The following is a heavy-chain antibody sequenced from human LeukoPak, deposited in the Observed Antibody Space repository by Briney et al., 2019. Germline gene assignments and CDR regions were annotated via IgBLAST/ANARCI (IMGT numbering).Heavy chain of an antibody. CDR3: ARVSTNDRRNAFDI. V-gene: IGHV3-64*01. Sequence: GGSLRLSCAASGFTFSSYAMHWVRQAPGKGLEYVSVITNNGGSTYYANSVKGKFTISRDNSKNTLYLQMGSLRAEDMAVYYCARVSTNDRRNAFDIWGQGTMVTVSS. D-gene: IGHD2-8*01. J-gene: IGHJ3*02. CDR2: ITNNGGST. CDR1: GFTFSSYA.